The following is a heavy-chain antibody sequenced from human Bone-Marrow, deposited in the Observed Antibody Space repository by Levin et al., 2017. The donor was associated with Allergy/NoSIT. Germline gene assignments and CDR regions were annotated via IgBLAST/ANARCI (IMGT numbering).Heavy chain of an antibody. CDR1: GFTFSDHN. V-gene: IGHV3-21*01. CDR2: ISSSSSYI. J-gene: IGHJ6*02. D-gene: IGHD4-17*01. CDR3: ARAGATVTTTGTWYYHGMDV. Sequence: GGSLRLSCAASGFTFSDHNMNWVRQAPGKGLEWVSSISSSSSYIYYADSVKGRFTISRDNAKNAVYLQMNSLRAEDTAVYYCARAGATVTTTGTWYYHGMDVWGQGTTVTVSS.